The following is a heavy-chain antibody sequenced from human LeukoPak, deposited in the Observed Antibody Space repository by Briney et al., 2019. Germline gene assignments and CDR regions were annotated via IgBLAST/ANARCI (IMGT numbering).Heavy chain of an antibody. Sequence: ASVKVSCKASGYTFSDCYIHWVRQAPRQGLEYVGWITPKSGDTYSPQRFQGRVTMTRDASISTAYMELSSLRSDDTAVYFCARVRLADERAWAYWGQGTLVTVSS. J-gene: IGHJ4*02. CDR3: ARVRLADERAWAY. D-gene: IGHD3-3*02. CDR2: ITPKSGDT. V-gene: IGHV1-2*02. CDR1: GYTFSDCY.